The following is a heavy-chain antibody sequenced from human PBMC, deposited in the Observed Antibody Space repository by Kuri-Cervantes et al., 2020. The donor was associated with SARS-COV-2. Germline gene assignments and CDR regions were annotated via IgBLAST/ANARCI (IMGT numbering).Heavy chain of an antibody. J-gene: IGHJ3*02. V-gene: IGHV1-18*01. D-gene: IGHD6-13*01. CDR2: ISAYNGNT. Sequence: ASVKVSCKASGYTFTSYGISWVRQAPGQGLEWMGWISAYNGNTNYAQKLQGRVTMTTDTSTSTAYMELRSLRSDDTAVYYCARESPPVGSSYWGDLGDIWGQGTMVTVSS. CDR1: GYTFTSYG. CDR3: ARESPPVGSSYWGDLGDI.